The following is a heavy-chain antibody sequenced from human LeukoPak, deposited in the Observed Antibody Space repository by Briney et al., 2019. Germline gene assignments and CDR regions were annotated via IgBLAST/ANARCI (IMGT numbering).Heavy chain of an antibody. J-gene: IGHJ5*02. CDR1: GFTFSSYA. V-gene: IGHV3-23*01. CDR3: AKDLTMISWFDP. CDR2: ISGSGGST. Sequence: GRSLRLSCAASGFTFSSYAMSWVRQAPGKGLEWVSAISGSGGSTYYADSVKGRFTISRDNSKNTLYLQMNSLRAEDTAVYYCAKDLTMISWFDPWGQGTLVTVSS. D-gene: IGHD3-22*01.